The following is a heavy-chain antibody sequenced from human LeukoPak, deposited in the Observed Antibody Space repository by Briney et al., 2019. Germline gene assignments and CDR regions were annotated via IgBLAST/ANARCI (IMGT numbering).Heavy chain of an antibody. V-gene: IGHV1-3*01. J-gene: IGHJ5*02. D-gene: IGHD3-3*01. Sequence: ASVKVSCEASGYTFTSYAMHWVRQAPGQRLERMGWINAGNGNTKYSQKFQGRVTITRDTSASTAYMELSSLRSEDTAVYYCASSFIRITIFGVAGNWFDPWGQGTLVTVSS. CDR1: GYTFTSYA. CDR2: INAGNGNT. CDR3: ASSFIRITIFGVAGNWFDP.